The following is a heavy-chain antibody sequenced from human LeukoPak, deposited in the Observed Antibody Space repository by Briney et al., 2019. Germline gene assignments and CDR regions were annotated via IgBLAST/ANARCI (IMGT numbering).Heavy chain of an antibody. J-gene: IGHJ4*02. CDR2: ISAYNGNT. D-gene: IGHD1-20*01. CDR1: GYTFTGYY. CDR3: ARAYNWNDGPDY. V-gene: IGHV1-18*04. Sequence: ASVKVSCKASGYTFTGYYMHWARQAPGQGLEWMGWISAYNGNTNYAQKLQGRVTMTTDTSTSTAYMELRSLRSDDTAVYYCARAYNWNDGPDYWGQGTLVTVSS.